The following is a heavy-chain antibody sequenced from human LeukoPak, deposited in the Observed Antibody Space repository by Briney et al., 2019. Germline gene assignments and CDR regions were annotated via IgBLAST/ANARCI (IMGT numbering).Heavy chain of an antibody. V-gene: IGHV3-23*01. J-gene: IGHJ4*02. CDR2: ISGSGSST. D-gene: IGHD3-10*01. CDR3: AKDCGELFYRPFDY. Sequence: PGRSLRLSCAASGFTFSSYAMSWVRQAAGKGLDWVSAISGSGSSTYYADSVKGRFTISRDNSKNTLYLQMNSLSADDTAIYYCAKDCGELFYRPFDYWGQGILVTVSS. CDR1: GFTFSSYA.